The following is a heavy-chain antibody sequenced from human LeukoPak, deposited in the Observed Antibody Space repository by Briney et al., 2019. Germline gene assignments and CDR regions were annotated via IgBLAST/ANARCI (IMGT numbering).Heavy chain of an antibody. CDR2: IKQDGSEK. J-gene: IGHJ4*02. Sequence: GGSLRLSCAASGFTFSSYWMSWVRQAPGKGLEWVANIKQDGSEKYYVDSVKGRFTISRDNAKNSLYLQMNSLRAEDTAVYYCARDWSTAMVTGGDFDYWGQGTLVAVSS. D-gene: IGHD5-18*01. V-gene: IGHV3-7*01. CDR1: GFTFSSYW. CDR3: ARDWSTAMVTGGDFDY.